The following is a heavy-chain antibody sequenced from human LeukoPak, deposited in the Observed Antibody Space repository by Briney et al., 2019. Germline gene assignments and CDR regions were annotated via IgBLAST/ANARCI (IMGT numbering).Heavy chain of an antibody. J-gene: IGHJ4*02. CDR3: AKDGFDYYDSSGYYYFNY. D-gene: IGHD3-22*01. CDR1: GFTFSNYA. CDR2: IIGGGVAI. Sequence: GALRLSCAASGFTFSNYAMSWVRRPPGRGLRWVSAIIGGGVAIYYADSVKGPFTISRDNSKNTLYLQMNSLRAEDTAVYYCAKDGFDYYDSSGYYYFNYWGQGTLVTVSS. V-gene: IGHV3-23*01.